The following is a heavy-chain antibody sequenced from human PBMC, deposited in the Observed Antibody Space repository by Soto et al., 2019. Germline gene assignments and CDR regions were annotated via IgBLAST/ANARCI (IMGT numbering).Heavy chain of an antibody. V-gene: IGHV3-30*18. D-gene: IGHD6-25*01. CDR1: GFTFSSYG. CDR2: ISYDGSNK. J-gene: IGHJ4*02. Sequence: QVQLVESGGGVVQPGRSLRPSCAASGFTFSSYGMHWVRQAPGKGLEWVAVISYDGSNKYYADSVKGRFTISRDNSKNTLYLQMNSLRAEDTAVYYCAKDRGYTFYVLDYWGQGTLVTVSS. CDR3: AKDRGYTFYVLDY.